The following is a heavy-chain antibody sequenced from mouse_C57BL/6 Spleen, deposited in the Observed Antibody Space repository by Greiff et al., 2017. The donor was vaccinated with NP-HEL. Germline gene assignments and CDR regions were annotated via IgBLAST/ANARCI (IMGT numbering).Heavy chain of an antibody. CDR2: ISDGGSYT. Sequence: EVQVVESGGGLVKPGGSLKLSCAASGFTFSSYAMSWVRQTPEKRLEWVATISDGGSYTYYPDNVKGRFTISRDNAKNNLYLQMSHLKSEDTAMYYCARAPDWLGFDYWGQGTTLTVSS. D-gene: IGHD2-2*01. CDR1: GFTFSSYA. J-gene: IGHJ2*01. CDR3: ARAPDWLGFDY. V-gene: IGHV5-4*01.